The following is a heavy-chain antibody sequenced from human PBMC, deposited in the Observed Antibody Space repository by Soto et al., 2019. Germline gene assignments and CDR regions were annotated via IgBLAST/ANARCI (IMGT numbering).Heavy chain of an antibody. V-gene: IGHV1-46*02. Sequence: QVQLVQSGTEVKKPGASVKVSCKASGYTFNNYYIHWVRQAPGQGLEWMGVINPSGGSTNYAQKLQGRVTGTRDTSTSTVHMELTSLRSEDTGVDFCAREWVCSGMNDHWGQGTLVTVSS. D-gene: IGHD6-19*01. CDR2: INPSGGST. J-gene: IGHJ4*02. CDR1: GYTFNNYY. CDR3: AREWVCSGMNDH.